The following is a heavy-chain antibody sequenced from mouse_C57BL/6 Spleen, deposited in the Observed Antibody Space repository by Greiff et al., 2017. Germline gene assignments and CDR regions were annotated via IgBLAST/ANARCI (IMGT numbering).Heavy chain of an antibody. J-gene: IGHJ4*01. V-gene: IGHV1-50*01. CDR2: IDPSDSYT. CDR3: ARCPITTVVAGDVYYAMDY. CDR1: GYTFTSYW. Sequence: QVQLQQPGAELVKPGASVKLSCKASGYTFTSYWMQWVKQRPGQGLEWIGEIDPSDSYTNYNHKFKVKATLTVDTSSSTAYMQLSSLTSEDSAVYYCARCPITTVVAGDVYYAMDYWGQGTSVTVSS. D-gene: IGHD1-1*01.